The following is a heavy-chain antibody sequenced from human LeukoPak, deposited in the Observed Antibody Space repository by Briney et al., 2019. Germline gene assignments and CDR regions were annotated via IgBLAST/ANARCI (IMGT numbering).Heavy chain of an antibody. CDR2: ISGSGGST. CDR1: GFTFSSYA. D-gene: IGHD1-1*01. J-gene: IGHJ4*02. CDR3: AKDPHNWAHRSVFDY. V-gene: IGHV3-23*01. Sequence: TGGSLRLSCAASGFTFSSYAMSWVRQAPGKGLEWVPAISGSGGSTYYADSVKGRFTISRDNSKNTLYLQMNSLRAEDTAVYYCAKDPHNWAHRSVFDYWGQGTLVTVSS.